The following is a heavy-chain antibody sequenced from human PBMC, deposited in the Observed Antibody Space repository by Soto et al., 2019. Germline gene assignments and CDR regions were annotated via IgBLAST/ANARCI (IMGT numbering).Heavy chain of an antibody. CDR3: AKNQGVELVPLATVDWFDP. CDR1: GFTFRSFT. CDR2: ISSNSAYI. V-gene: IGHV3-21*04. J-gene: IGHJ5*02. Sequence: PGGSLRLSCAASGFTFRSFTMNWVRQAPGKGLEWVSTISSNSAYIYYTDALRGRFTISRDNAKSTVYLELNNLSAEDTAVYHCAKNQGVELVPLATVDWFDPWGQGSVVTVSS. D-gene: IGHD1-26*01.